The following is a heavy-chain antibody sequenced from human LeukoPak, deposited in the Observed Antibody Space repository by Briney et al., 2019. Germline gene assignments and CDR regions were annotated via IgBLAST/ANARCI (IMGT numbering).Heavy chain of an antibody. CDR1: GGSISSSNYY. V-gene: IGHV4-39*01. D-gene: IGHD5-12*01. J-gene: IGHJ4*02. Sequence: SETLSLTCTVSGGSISSSNYYWGWLRQPPGKGLEWIGSIYYSGSTYYNPSRKSLVTISVDTSKNQFSLKLSSVTAADTAVYYCARRVIVATIDYWGQGTLVTVSS. CDR3: ARRVIVATIDY. CDR2: IYYSGST.